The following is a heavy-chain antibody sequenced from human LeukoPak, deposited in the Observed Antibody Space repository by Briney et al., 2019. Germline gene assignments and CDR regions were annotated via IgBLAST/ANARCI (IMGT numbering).Heavy chain of an antibody. CDR3: ARDVGATSWYTFDY. Sequence: QTLSLTCGISGDSVSSNNGAWNWIRQSPSRGLEWVGRTYYRSKWYNDYATSLQGRITISPDTSRNQFSLHLYSVTPEDTAIYYCARDVGATSWYTFDYWGQGILVTVSS. CDR1: GDSVSSNNGA. CDR2: TYYRSKWYN. V-gene: IGHV6-1*01. D-gene: IGHD2-2*02. J-gene: IGHJ4*02.